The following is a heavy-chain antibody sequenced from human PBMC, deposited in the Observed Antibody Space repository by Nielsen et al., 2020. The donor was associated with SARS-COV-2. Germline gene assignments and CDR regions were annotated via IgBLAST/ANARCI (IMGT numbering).Heavy chain of an antibody. Sequence: GESLKISCAASGFTFDDYGMSWVRQAPGKGLEWVSGINWNGGSTGYANSVKGRFTISRDNAKNSLYLQMNSLRAEDTAVYYCASLRFLEWLFDSYGMDVWGQGTTVTVSS. CDR2: INWNGGST. V-gene: IGHV3-20*04. CDR3: ASLRFLEWLFDSYGMDV. D-gene: IGHD3-3*01. J-gene: IGHJ6*02. CDR1: GFTFDDYG.